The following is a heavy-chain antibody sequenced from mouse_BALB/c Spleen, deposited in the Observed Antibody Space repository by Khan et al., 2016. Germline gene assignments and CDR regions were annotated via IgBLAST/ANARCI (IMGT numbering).Heavy chain of an antibody. J-gene: IGHJ2*01. CDR3: ARLEDI. Sequence: QVQLKESGPGLVAPSQSLSITCTVSGFSLTSYGVHWVRQPPGKGLEWLGVIWAGGSTNYNSAPMSRLSISKDNYKSQVFLKMNSQQTDDTAMYYCARLEDIWGQGTTLTVSS. CDR2: IWAGGST. V-gene: IGHV2-9*02. D-gene: IGHD1-3*01. CDR1: GFSLTSYG.